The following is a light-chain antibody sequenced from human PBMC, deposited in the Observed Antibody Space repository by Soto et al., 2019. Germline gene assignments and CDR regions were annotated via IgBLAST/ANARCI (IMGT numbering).Light chain of an antibody. J-gene: IGKJ1*01. CDR1: QSISSW. CDR2: DAS. V-gene: IGKV1-5*01. CDR3: QQWGA. Sequence: DIQMTQSPSTLSASVGDRVTITCRASQSISSWLAWYQQKPGKAPKLLIYDASSLESGVPSRFSGSGSGTEFTLTISCRQPDDFQTNYCQQWGAFGQGTKGDLK.